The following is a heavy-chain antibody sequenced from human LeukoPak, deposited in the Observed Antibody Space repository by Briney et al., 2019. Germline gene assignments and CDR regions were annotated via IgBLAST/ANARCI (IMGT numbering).Heavy chain of an antibody. V-gene: IGHV3-7*01. D-gene: IGHD3/OR15-3a*01. J-gene: IGHJ4*02. CDR1: RFTFSDYW. Sequence: GGSLRLSCAASRFTFSDYWMTWVRQAPGKGLEWVANIKPDGSEKSYVDSVKGRFTISRDNAKNSLYLQMNSLRAEDTAVYYCARGSVGGFGLVIFYWGQGTLVTVSS. CDR3: ARGSVGGFGLVIFY. CDR2: IKPDGSEK.